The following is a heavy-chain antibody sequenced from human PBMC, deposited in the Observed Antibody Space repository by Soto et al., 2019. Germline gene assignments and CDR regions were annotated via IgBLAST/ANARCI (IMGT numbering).Heavy chain of an antibody. J-gene: IGHJ4*02. CDR3: ARTGERWILGYYFDY. CDR2: IYYSGST. Sequence: PSETLSLTCTVSGGSISSGGYYWSWIRHHPGKGLEWIGYIYYSGSTYYNPSLKSRVTISVDTSKKQFSLKLTSVTAADTAVYYCARTGERWILGYYFDYWGQGTLVTVSS. D-gene: IGHD2-2*03. CDR1: GGSISSGGYY. V-gene: IGHV4-31*03.